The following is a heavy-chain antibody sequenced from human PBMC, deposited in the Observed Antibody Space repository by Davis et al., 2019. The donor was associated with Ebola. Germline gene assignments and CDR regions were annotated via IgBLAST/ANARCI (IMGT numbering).Heavy chain of an antibody. CDR1: GFTFSSYS. CDR3: ARLAGGVIVFGANGDY. J-gene: IGHJ4*02. CDR2: IKQDGSEK. V-gene: IGHV3-7*01. Sequence: GESLKISCAASGFTFSSYSMNWVRQAPGKGLEWVANIKQDGSEKYYVDSVKGRFTISRDNAKNSLYLQMNSLRAEDTAVYYCARLAGGVIVFGANGDYWGQGTLVTVSS. D-gene: IGHD3-16*02.